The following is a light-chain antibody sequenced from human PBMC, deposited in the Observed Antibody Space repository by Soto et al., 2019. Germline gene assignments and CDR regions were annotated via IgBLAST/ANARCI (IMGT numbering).Light chain of an antibody. CDR3: SSYTSSHGV. CDR1: SVDVGAYDF. J-gene: IGLJ1*01. Sequence: QSVLTQPHSVSGSPGQSVTISCTGTSVDVGAYDFVSWYQQHPGKAPKLLIYVVSGRPSGVPHRFSGSKSGNAASLTISGLQAEDEADYYCSSYTSSHGVFGTGTKLTVL. V-gene: IGLV2-11*01. CDR2: VVS.